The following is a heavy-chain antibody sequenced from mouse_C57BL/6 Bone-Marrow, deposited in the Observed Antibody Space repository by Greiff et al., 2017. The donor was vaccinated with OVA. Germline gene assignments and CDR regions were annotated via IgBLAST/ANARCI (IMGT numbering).Heavy chain of an antibody. CDR2: IYPGGGYT. V-gene: IGHV1-63*01. Sequence: VKLVESGAELVRPGTSVKMSCKASGYTFTNYWIGWAKQRPGHGLEWIGDIYPGGGYTNYTEKFKGTATLTADTSSSTAYMQFSSVTSEDSAIYYCARYTLYQAWFAYWGQGTLVTVSA. CDR1: GYTFTNYW. J-gene: IGHJ3*01. CDR3: ARYTLYQAWFAY.